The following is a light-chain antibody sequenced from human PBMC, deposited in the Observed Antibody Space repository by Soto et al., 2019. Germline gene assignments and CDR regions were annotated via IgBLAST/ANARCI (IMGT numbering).Light chain of an antibody. CDR1: QSVVINF. J-gene: IGKJ5*01. Sequence: EIVLTQSPGTLSLSPGERATLSCRASQSVVINFLAWYQQKPGQAPRLLIYGPSSRATGIPERFSGSGSGTEFTLTISSPQPDDFATYYCQQRSNWPPITFGQGTRLEIK. CDR3: QQRSNWPPIT. CDR2: GPS. V-gene: IGKV3D-20*02.